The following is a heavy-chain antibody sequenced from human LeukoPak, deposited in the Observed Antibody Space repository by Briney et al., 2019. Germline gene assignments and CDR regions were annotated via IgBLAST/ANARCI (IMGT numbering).Heavy chain of an antibody. J-gene: IGHJ4*02. V-gene: IGHV4-59*08. Sequence: PSETLSLTRTVSGGSISPYYWSWIRQPPGKGLEWIGYIYYIGSTNYNPSLNSRVTISVDTSKNQFSLKLSSMTAADTAVYYCARHGGGGESYPRVFDYWGRGNLVTVSS. CDR1: GGSISPYY. CDR2: IYYIGST. CDR3: ARHGGGGESYPRVFDY. D-gene: IGHD1-26*01.